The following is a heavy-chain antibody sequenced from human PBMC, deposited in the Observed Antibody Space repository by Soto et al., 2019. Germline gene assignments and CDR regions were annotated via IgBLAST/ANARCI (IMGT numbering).Heavy chain of an antibody. Sequence: QVQLVQSGAEVKKPGASVKVSCKASGYAFTSYYMHWVRQAPGQGLEWMGIINPSGGSTSYAQKFQGRVTMTRDTSTSTVYMELSSLISEDTAAYYCARSRASRPQYYYYYYYMDVWGKGTTVTVSS. CDR1: GYAFTSYY. J-gene: IGHJ6*03. V-gene: IGHV1-46*03. CDR2: INPSGGST. CDR3: ARSRASRPQYYYYYYYMDV. D-gene: IGHD2-21*01.